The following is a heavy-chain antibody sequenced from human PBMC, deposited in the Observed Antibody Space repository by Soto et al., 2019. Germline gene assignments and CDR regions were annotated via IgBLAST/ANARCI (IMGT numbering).Heavy chain of an antibody. CDR3: AREVQVHTPAFVY. J-gene: IGHJ4*02. CDR2: ISPMFGAA. CDR1: GGTFNTYA. Sequence: QVQLVQSGAEMKKPGSSVKVSCQSSGGTFNTYAMNWVRQAPGQGPEWMGDISPMFGAANYAPKFQGRVTITADESTGTSYMQLSSSTSEDTALYIRAREVQVHTPAFVYWGQGILVTVSS. V-gene: IGHV1-69*19. D-gene: IGHD3-10*01.